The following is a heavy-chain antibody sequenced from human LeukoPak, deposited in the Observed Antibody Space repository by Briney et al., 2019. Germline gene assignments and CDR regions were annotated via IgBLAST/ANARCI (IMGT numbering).Heavy chain of an antibody. CDR2: MNPNSGNT. J-gene: IGHJ5*02. CDR3: ARGITMVRGIIEGWFDP. CDR1: GYTFTSYD. Sequence: ASVKVSCKASGYTFTSYDINWVRQATGQGLEWMGWMNPNSGNTGYTQKFQGRVTMTRNTSISTAYMELSSLRSEDTAAYYCARGITMVRGIIEGWFDPWGQGTLVTVSS. D-gene: IGHD3-10*01. V-gene: IGHV1-8*01.